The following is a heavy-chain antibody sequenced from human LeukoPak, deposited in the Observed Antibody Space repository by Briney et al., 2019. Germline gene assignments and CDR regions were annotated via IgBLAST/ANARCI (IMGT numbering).Heavy chain of an antibody. CDR3: ARDLRDTAMVWSWYFDL. J-gene: IGHJ2*01. Sequence: GGSVRHFCAACGLNVSSSYMRWVRQAPAKGLAWVSGIYSGGSTYYADSVKGRFPISRDNSKNTLYLQMNSLRAEDTAVYYCARDLRDTAMVWSWYFDLWGRGTLVTVS. V-gene: IGHV3-53*01. CDR2: IYSGGST. D-gene: IGHD5-18*01. CDR1: GLNVSSSY.